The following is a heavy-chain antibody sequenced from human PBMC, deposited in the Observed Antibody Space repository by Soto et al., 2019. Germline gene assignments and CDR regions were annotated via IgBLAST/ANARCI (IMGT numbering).Heavy chain of an antibody. Sequence: ESGGGVVQPGRCLRLSCAASGFTFSSYAMHWVRQAPGKGLEWVAVISYDGSNKYYADSVKGRFTISRDNSKNTLYLQMNSLRAEDTAVYYCARAHYYDSSGYYFDAFDIWGQGTMVTVSS. D-gene: IGHD3-22*01. J-gene: IGHJ3*02. CDR3: ARAHYYDSSGYYFDAFDI. V-gene: IGHV3-30-3*01. CDR1: GFTFSSYA. CDR2: ISYDGSNK.